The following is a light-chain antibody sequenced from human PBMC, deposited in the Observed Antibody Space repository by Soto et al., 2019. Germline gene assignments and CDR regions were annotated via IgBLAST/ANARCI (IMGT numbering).Light chain of an antibody. CDR1: KSNLFSSNKKND. V-gene: IGKV4-1*01. J-gene: IGKJ4*01. CDR2: WAS. CDR3: EDLHSAART. Sequence: VRRISPDRMSVVQGERADLTCQCSKSNLFSSNKKNDLAWYQQSPGQPPKLLIYWASSRESGVPDRFTGSGSGTEFTLSIRSRHAGGVAVSNYEDLHSAARTVAGGTKVDIK.